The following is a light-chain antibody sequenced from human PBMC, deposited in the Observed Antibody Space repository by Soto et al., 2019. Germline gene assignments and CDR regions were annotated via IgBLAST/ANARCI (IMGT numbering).Light chain of an antibody. CDR1: QGISTY. CDR2: AAS. J-gene: IGKJ1*01. V-gene: IGKV1-39*01. Sequence: DIQMTQSPCSVSASVGDRVTITCRASQGISTYLNWYQQKPGKAPKLLIYAASSLQSGVPSRFSGSGSETDFTLTISSLQPEDFATYSCQQSYSTTWTFGQGTKVDIK. CDR3: QQSYSTTWT.